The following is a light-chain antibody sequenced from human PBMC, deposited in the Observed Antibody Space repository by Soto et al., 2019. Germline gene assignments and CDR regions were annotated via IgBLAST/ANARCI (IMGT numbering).Light chain of an antibody. CDR2: GNT. Sequence: QSVLTQPPSVSGAPGQRITISRTGSSSNIGADFDVYWYQQLPGAAPKLLIYGNTNRPSGVPDRFSGSKSGTSASLAITGLQAEDEADYCCQSYDRSLTGVFGTGTKVTVL. J-gene: IGLJ1*01. CDR3: QSYDRSLTGV. V-gene: IGLV1-40*01. CDR1: SSNIGADFD.